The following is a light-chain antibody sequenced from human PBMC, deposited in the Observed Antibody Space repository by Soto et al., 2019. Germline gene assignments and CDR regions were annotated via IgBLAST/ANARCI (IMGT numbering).Light chain of an antibody. Sequence: IVLTKSPGTLSLSPGERATLSCRASQSVSSSYLAWYQQKPGQAPRLLIYGASSRATGIPDRVSGSGSGTYFALTISSLEPEDFAVYYCQQYGSSPTFGHGTKREI. CDR2: GAS. V-gene: IGKV3-20*01. CDR3: QQYGSSPT. J-gene: IGKJ2*01. CDR1: QSVSSSY.